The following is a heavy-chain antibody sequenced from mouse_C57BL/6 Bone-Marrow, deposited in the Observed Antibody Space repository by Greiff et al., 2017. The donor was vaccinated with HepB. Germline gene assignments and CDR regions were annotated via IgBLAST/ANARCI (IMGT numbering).Heavy chain of an antibody. J-gene: IGHJ1*03. CDR1: GYTFTSYG. CDR2: IYPRSGNT. Sequence: QVHVKQSGAELARPGASVKLSCKASGYTFTSYGISWVKQRTGQGLEWIGEIYPRSGNTYYNEKFKGKATLTADKSSSTAYMELRSLTSEDSAVYFCGGGSSYWYFDVWGTGTTVTVSS. V-gene: IGHV1-81*01. CDR3: GGGSSYWYFDV. D-gene: IGHD1-1*01.